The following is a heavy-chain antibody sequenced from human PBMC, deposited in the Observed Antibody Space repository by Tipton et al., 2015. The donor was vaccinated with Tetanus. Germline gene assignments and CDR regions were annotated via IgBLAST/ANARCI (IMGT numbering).Heavy chain of an antibody. Sequence: TLSLTCSVSGASISSGGYFWNWVRQHPEKGLEWIGYIYYSGDTYINPSLKSRVTISTDKSKNQVSLRLNSVTAADTAVYFCARANFDFSKKGPFDSWGQGILVIVSA. CDR2: IYYSGDT. D-gene: IGHD3-3*01. CDR3: ARANFDFSKKGPFDS. CDR1: GASISSGGYF. J-gene: IGHJ4*02. V-gene: IGHV4-31*03.